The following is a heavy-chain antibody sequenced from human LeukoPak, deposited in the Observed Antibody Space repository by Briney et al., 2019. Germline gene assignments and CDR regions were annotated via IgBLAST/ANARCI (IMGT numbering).Heavy chain of an antibody. V-gene: IGHV3-30*01. J-gene: IGHJ4*02. CDR3: ARDLLTCIVATIPGSYFDN. CDR2: ISYDGSNK. D-gene: IGHD5-12*01. Sequence: GGSLRLSCAASGFTFTTFAMHWVRRAPGKGLEWVAVISYDGSNKYYADSVKGRFTISRDNSKNTLYLQMNRLRAEDTAVYYCARDLLTCIVATIPGSYFDNWGQGTLVTVSS. CDR1: GFTFTTFA.